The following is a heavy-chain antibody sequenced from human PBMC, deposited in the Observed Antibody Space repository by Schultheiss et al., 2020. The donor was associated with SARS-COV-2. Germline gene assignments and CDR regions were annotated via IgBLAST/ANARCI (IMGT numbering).Heavy chain of an antibody. J-gene: IGHJ6*02. V-gene: IGHV4-59*01. CDR1: GGSISSYY. D-gene: IGHD6-6*01. CDR2: IYYSGST. CDR3: ARDGFDEYSSSSGMDV. Sequence: SETLSLTCTVSGGSISSYYWSWIRQPPGKGLEWIGYIYYSGSTNYNPSLKSRVTISLDTSKNQFSLKLSSMTVAYTAVYYCARDGFDEYSSSSGMDVWGQGTTVTVSS.